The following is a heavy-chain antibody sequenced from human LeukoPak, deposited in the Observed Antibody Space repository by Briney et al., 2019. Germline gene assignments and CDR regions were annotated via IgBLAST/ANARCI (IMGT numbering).Heavy chain of an antibody. D-gene: IGHD3-22*01. V-gene: IGHV4-39*01. J-gene: IGHJ4*02. CDR2: IYYSGST. CDR1: GGSISSSSYY. CDR3: ARQGRYYDSSGYYVEFDY. Sequence: SETLSLTCTVSGGSISSSSYYWGWIRQPPGKGLEWIGSIYYSGSTYYNPSLKSRVTISVDTSKNQFSLKLSSVTAADTAVYYCARQGRYYDSSGYYVEFDYWGQGTLVTVSS.